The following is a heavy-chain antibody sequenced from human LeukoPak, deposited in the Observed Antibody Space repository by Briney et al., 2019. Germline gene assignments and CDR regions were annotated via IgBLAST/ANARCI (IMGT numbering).Heavy chain of an antibody. CDR2: ISSSSSYI. J-gene: IGHJ4*02. V-gene: IGHV3-21*01. CDR3: AREGRIAAAAEDY. CDR1: GFTFSSYS. D-gene: IGHD6-6*01. Sequence: GGSLRLSCAASGFTFSSYSMNWVRQAPGKGLEWVSSISSSSSYIYYADSVKGRFTISRDNAKNSLYLQMNSLRAEDTAVYYYAREGRIAAAAEDYWGQGTLVTVSS.